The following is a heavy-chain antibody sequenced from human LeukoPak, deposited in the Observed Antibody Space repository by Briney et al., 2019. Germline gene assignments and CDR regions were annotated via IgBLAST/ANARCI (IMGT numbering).Heavy chain of an antibody. CDR1: GGSFSGYY. CDR2: INHSGST. J-gene: IGHJ6*02. Sequence: SETLSLTCAVCGGSFSGYYWSWIRQPPGKGLEWIGEINHSGSTNYNPSLKSRVTISVDTSKNQFSLKLSSVTAADTAVYYCASIMRRARHYGMDVWGQGTTVTVSS. V-gene: IGHV4-34*01. CDR3: ASIMRRARHYGMDV. D-gene: IGHD3-16*01.